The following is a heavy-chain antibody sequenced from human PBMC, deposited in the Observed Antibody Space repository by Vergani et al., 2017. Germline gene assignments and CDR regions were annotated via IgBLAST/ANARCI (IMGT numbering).Heavy chain of an antibody. J-gene: IGHJ4*02. CDR1: GFTFSTYA. CDR3: AKGLGITLTAVWGGLDS. Sequence: EVQLLESGGSLKQPGGSVRLSCAASGFTFSTYAMHWVRQAPGKGLEWVSALTGGGGSTYYADSFKGRFIISRDNSRDTLYLQMNSLRPEDTATYFCAKGLGITLTAVWGGLDSWGPGTVVLVSS. CDR2: LTGGGGST. D-gene: IGHD3-16*01. V-gene: IGHV3-23*01.